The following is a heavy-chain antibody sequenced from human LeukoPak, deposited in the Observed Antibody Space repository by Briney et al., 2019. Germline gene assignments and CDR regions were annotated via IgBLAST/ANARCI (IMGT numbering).Heavy chain of an antibody. CDR1: GYSVTNYW. V-gene: IGHV5-51*01. D-gene: IGHD1-1*01. CDR2: INPSDSDT. Sequence: GESLKISCKGSGYSVTNYWIAWVRQMPGGGLEWMVIINPSDSDTRYSPSFQGQVTISADKSISTAYLQWSSLKASDSAMYYCARAWNFDYWGQGTLVTVSS. CDR3: ARAWNFDY. J-gene: IGHJ4*02.